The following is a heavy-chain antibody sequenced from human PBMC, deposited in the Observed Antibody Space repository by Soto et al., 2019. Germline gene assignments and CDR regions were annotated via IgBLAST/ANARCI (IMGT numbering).Heavy chain of an antibody. CDR2: IYYSGAT. CDR3: ARHAACDSVWGNSDGNDY. CDR1: GGSISSNSYY. V-gene: IGHV4-39*01. D-gene: IGHD3-16*01. Sequence: PSETLSLTCTVSGGSISSNSYYWDWIRQPPGKGLEWIGSIYYSGATYYNPSLQSRVTISVDTSKNQFSLHLSSVTAADTAVYYCARHAACDSVWGNSDGNDYWGQGTLVTVSS. J-gene: IGHJ4*02.